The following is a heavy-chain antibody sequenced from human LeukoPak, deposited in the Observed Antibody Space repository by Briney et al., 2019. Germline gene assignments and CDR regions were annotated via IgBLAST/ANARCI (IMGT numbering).Heavy chain of an antibody. CDR1: GGSISSHY. J-gene: IGHJ4*02. CDR2: IYYSGST. Sequence: SETLSLTCTLSGGSISSHYWSWIRQPPGKGLEWIGYIYYSGSTNYNPSLKSRVTISVDTSKNQFSLKLSSVTAADTAVYYCARDTEGVVGLFDYWGQGTLVTVSS. CDR3: ARDTEGVVGLFDY. V-gene: IGHV4-59*11. D-gene: IGHD2-15*01.